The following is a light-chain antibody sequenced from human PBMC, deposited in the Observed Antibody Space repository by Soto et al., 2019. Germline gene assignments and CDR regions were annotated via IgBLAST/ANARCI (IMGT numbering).Light chain of an antibody. J-gene: IGLJ1*01. CDR3: QSYDSSLSVYV. V-gene: IGLV1-40*01. CDR1: SSNIGAGYD. CDR2: ANI. Sequence: QPVLTQPPSVSGAPGQRVTISCTGSSSNIGAGYDVHWYQQLPGTAPKLLIYANINRPSGVPDRFSGSKSGTSASLAITGLQAEDEADYYCQSYDSSLSVYVFGTGTKVTVL.